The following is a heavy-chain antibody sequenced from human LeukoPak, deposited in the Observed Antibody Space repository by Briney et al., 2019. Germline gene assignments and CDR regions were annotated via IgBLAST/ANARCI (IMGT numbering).Heavy chain of an antibody. D-gene: IGHD3-10*01. J-gene: IGHJ5*02. CDR2: INPNSGGT. CDR3: ARDYYGSGSYYNGADP. CDR1: GYSFTTHY. Sequence: ASVKVSCKASGYSFTTHYMHWVRQAPGQGLEWMGWINPNSGGTNYAQKFQGRVTMTRDTSISTAYMELSRLRSDDTAVYYCARDYYGSGSYYNGADPWGQGTLVTVSS. V-gene: IGHV1-2*02.